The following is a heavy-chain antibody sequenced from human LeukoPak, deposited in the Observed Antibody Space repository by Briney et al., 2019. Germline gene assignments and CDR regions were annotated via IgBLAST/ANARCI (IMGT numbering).Heavy chain of an antibody. CDR2: INHSGST. V-gene: IGHV4-34*01. Sequence: SETLSLTCAVYGGSFSGYYWSWIRQPPGKGLEWIGEINHSGSTNYNPSLKSRVTISVDTSKNQFSLKLSSVTAADTAVYYCARGSPDYGSGSYYNNWFDPWGQGTLVTVSS. CDR3: ARGSPDYGSGSYYNNWFDP. CDR1: GGSFSGYY. J-gene: IGHJ5*02. D-gene: IGHD3-10*01.